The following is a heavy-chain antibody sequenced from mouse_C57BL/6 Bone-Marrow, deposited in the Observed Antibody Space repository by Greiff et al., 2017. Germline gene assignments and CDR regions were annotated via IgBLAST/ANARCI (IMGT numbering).Heavy chain of an antibody. V-gene: IGHV2-2*01. CDR1: GFSLTSYG. Sequence: VQRVESGPGLVQPSQSLSITCTVSGFSLTSYGVHWVRQSPGKGLEWLGVIWSGGSTDYNAAFISRLSISKDNSKSQVFFKMNSLQADDTAIYYCARNWGTIVTTDWYFDVWGTGTTVTVSS. J-gene: IGHJ1*03. CDR2: IWSGGST. D-gene: IGHD2-5*01. CDR3: ARNWGTIVTTDWYFDV.